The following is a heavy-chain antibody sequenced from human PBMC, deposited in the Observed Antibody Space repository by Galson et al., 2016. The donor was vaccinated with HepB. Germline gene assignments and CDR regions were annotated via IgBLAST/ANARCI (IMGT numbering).Heavy chain of an antibody. V-gene: IGHV3-30-3*01. CDR1: GFTFSTYA. J-gene: IGHJ6*02. CDR2: VSYDGDNT. D-gene: IGHD3-10*01. CDR3: ARGWGFRESILPFERCYGMDV. Sequence: SLRLSCAASGFTFSTYAMHWVRQAPGKGLEWVAVVSYDGDNTYYADSVKGRVTISRDNSNNTVCLQMTGLSPEDTAVYYCARGWGFRESILPFERCYGMDVWGQGTTVIVSS.